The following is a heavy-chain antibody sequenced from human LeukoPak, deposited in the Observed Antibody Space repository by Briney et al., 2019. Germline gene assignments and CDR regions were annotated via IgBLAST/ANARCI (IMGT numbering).Heavy chain of an antibody. CDR2: MYGDMRDI. CDR1: GLTFSNSW. V-gene: IGHV3-74*01. CDR3: ARDLGLRGST. Sequence: GGSLRLSCEASGLTFSNSWMHWVRQVPGKGLVWVSRMYGDMRDISYADSVKGRFTISRDKAKNTVYLQMNSLRGEDTAVYYCARDLGLRGSTWGQGTLVTVSS. D-gene: IGHD5-12*01. J-gene: IGHJ5*02.